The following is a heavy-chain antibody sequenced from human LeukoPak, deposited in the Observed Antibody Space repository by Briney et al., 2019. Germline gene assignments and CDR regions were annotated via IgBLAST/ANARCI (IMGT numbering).Heavy chain of an antibody. Sequence: GGSLRLSCAASGFTFDDYAMHWVRQAPGKGLEWVSGIRWNSGSIGYADSVKGRFTISRDNAKNSLYLQMNSLRAEDTALYYCAKSGPTPYYYDSRPDYFDYWGQGTLVTVS. CDR2: IRWNSGSI. D-gene: IGHD3-22*01. CDR3: AKSGPTPYYYDSRPDYFDY. J-gene: IGHJ4*02. CDR1: GFTFDDYA. V-gene: IGHV3-9*01.